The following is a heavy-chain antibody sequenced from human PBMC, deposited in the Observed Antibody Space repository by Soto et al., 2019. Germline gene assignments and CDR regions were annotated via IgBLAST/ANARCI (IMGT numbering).Heavy chain of an antibody. CDR2: IYYSGST. J-gene: IGHJ3*02. CDR1: GGSISSYY. CDR3: ARRRGSGWYINFGAFDI. Sequence: PSETLSLTCTVSGGSISSYYWSWIRQPPGKGLEWIGYIYYSGSTNYNPSLKSRVTISVDTSKNQFSLKLSSVTAADTAVYYCARRRGSGWYINFGAFDIWGQGIMVTVSS. D-gene: IGHD6-19*01. V-gene: IGHV4-59*08.